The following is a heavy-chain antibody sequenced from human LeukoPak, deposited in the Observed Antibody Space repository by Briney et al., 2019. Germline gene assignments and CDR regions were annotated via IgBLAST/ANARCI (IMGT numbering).Heavy chain of an antibody. D-gene: IGHD6-19*01. CDR1: GFTFRSYW. V-gene: IGHV3-7*01. Sequence: GGSLRLSCAASGFTFRSYWMSWVRQAPGKGLEWVANINQGGSVKYYVDSVKGRLTISRDDAKNPLYVQMNSLRDEDTAVYYCARVGYGGWNLEYWGQGTLVTVSS. CDR3: ARVGYGGWNLEY. J-gene: IGHJ4*02. CDR2: INQGGSVK.